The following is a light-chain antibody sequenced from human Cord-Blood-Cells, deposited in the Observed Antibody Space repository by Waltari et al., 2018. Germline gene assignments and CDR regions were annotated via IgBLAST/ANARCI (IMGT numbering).Light chain of an antibody. CDR1: QGISDY. Sequence: DIQMTQSPSSLSASGGHRVTITCRESQGISDYLAWYQQKPGKVPKLLIYAASTLLSGVPSRFSGSGSGTDFTLTISSLQPEDVATYYCQKYNSAPYTFGQGTKLEIK. CDR2: AAS. J-gene: IGKJ2*01. CDR3: QKYNSAPYT. V-gene: IGKV1-27*01.